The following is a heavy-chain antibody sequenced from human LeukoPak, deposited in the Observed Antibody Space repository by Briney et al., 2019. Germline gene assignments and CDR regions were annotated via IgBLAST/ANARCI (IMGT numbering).Heavy chain of an antibody. CDR3: ARDNGQQLVQDWFDP. CDR1: GYTFTSYY. D-gene: IGHD6-13*01. J-gene: IGHJ5*02. V-gene: IGHV1-46*01. CDR2: INPSGGST. Sequence: ASVKVSCKASGYTFTSYYMHWVRQAPGQGLEWMGIINPSGGSTSYAQKFQGRVTMTRDMSTSTVYMELSSLRSEDTAVYYCARDNGQQLVQDWFDPGAREPWSPSPQ.